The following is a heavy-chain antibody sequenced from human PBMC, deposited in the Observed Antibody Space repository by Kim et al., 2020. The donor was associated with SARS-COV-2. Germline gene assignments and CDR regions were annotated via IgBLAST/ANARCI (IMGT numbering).Heavy chain of an antibody. V-gene: IGHV3-30*02. D-gene: IGHD6-13*01. J-gene: IGHJ4*02. CDR3: AKSYLWGSRQQLLDY. Sequence: DSVKGRFTISRDNSKNTLYLQMNSLRAEDTAVYYCAKSYLWGSRQQLLDYWGQGTLVTVSS.